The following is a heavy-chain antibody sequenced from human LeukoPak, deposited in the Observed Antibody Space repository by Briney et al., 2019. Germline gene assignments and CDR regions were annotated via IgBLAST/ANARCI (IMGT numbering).Heavy chain of an antibody. D-gene: IGHD4-17*01. Sequence: ASVKVSCKAAGYTFSGYYMHWVRQAPGQGLEWMGWINPNSGGTNYAQNFQGWVTMTRDTSISTAYIELSRLRSDDTAVYYCARAPTVTLYYFDSWGQGTLVTVSS. CDR1: GYTFSGYY. V-gene: IGHV1-2*04. CDR2: INPNSGGT. J-gene: IGHJ4*02. CDR3: ARAPTVTLYYFDS.